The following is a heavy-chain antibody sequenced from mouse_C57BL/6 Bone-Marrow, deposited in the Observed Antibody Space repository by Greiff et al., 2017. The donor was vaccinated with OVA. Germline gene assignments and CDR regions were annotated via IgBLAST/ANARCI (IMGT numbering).Heavy chain of an antibody. Sequence: QVQLQQSGAELAKPGASVKLSCKASGYTFTSYWMHWVQQRPGQGLEWIGYINPSSGYTKYNQKLKDKATLTADKSSSTAYMQLSSLTYEDSAVYYGAPIGYDYDGGFAYWGQGTLVTVSA. J-gene: IGHJ3*01. CDR2: INPSSGYT. CDR3: APIGYDYDGGFAY. V-gene: IGHV1-7*01. D-gene: IGHD2-4*01. CDR1: GYTFTSYW.